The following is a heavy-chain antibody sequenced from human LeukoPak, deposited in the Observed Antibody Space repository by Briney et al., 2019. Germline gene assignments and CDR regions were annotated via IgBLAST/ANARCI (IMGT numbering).Heavy chain of an antibody. J-gene: IGHJ4*02. CDR1: GYTLSELS. CDR2: EDGEA. V-gene: IGHV1-24*01. D-gene: IGHD3-22*01. Sequence: HWASVTVSCKVSGYTLSELSIHWVRQAPGKGLEWMGGEDGEAIYAQKFQGRVTMTEDTSTDTAYMDLSSLISEDTAVYYCASIDLDSWGQGTLVTVSS. CDR3: ASIDLDS.